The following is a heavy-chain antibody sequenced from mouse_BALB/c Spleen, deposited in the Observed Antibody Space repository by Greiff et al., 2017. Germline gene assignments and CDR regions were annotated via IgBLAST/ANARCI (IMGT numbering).Heavy chain of an antibody. J-gene: IGHJ3*01. CDR3: ARNPVVSYYYGSSPFAY. Sequence: EVQLQESGPSLVKPSQTLSLTCSVTGDSFTSCYWNWIRKFPGNTLEYMGYISYSGSTYYNPSLKSRISITRDTSKNQYYLQLNSVTTEDTATYYCARNPVVSYYYGSSPFAYWGQGTLVTVSA. CDR1: GDSFTSCY. CDR2: ISYSGST. D-gene: IGHD1-1*01. V-gene: IGHV3-8*02.